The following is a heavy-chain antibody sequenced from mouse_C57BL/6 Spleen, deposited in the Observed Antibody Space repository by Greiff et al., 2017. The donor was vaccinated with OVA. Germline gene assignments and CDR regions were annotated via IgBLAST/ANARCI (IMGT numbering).Heavy chain of an antibody. CDR1: GYTFTSYW. D-gene: IGHD1-1*01. CDR3: ARAPIISRITTGGATEDY. Sequence: QVHVKQPGAELVRPGTSVKLSCKASGYTFTSYWMHWVKQRPGQGLEWIGVIDPSDSYTNYNQKFKGKATLTVDPSSSTAYMQLSSLTSEESAVYYCARAPIISRITTGGATEDYWGQGTTLTVSS. J-gene: IGHJ2*01. V-gene: IGHV1-59*01. CDR2: IDPSDSYT.